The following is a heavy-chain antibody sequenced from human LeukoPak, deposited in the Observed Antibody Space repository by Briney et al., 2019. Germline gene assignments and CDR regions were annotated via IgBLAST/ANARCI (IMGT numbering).Heavy chain of an antibody. J-gene: IGHJ4*02. D-gene: IGHD5-18*01. CDR1: GGTFSSYA. V-gene: IGHV1-69*04. CDR3: ARGIFGSYGYLASYYFDY. CDR2: IIPILGIA. Sequence: ASVKVSCKASGGTFSSYAISWVRQAPGQGLEWMGRIIPILGIANYAQKFQGRVTITADKSTSTAYMELSSLRSEDTAVYYCARGIFGSYGYLASYYFDYWGQGTLVTVSS.